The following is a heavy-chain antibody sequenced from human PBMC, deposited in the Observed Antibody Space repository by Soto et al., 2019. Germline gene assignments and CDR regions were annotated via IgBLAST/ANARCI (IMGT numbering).Heavy chain of an antibody. CDR2: IYHSGST. CDR1: GVSISSGAYC. D-gene: IGHD3-22*01. CDR3: ARGPYDSSGFYSAFDI. Sequence: SSETLSLTCAVSGVSISSGAYCWSWIRQPPGKGLEWIGYIYHSGSTYYSPSLKSRVTVSVDRSKNQFSLKLSSVTAADTAVFYCARGPYDSSGFYSAFDIWGQGTMVTVSS. J-gene: IGHJ3*02. V-gene: IGHV4-30-2*01.